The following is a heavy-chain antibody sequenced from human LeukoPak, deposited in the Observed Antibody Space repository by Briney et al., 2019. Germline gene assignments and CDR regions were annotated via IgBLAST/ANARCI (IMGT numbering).Heavy chain of an antibody. J-gene: IGHJ4*02. CDR3: ARLWDDYGDYRTSYFDY. CDR1: GGSISSYY. V-gene: IGHV4-4*09. CDR2: IYTSGST. Sequence: SETLSLTCTVSGGSISSYYWSWIRQPPGKGLEWIGYIYTSGSTNYNPSLKSRVTISVDTSKNQFSLKLSSVTAADTAVYYCARLWDDYGDYRTSYFDYWGQGTLVTVSS. D-gene: IGHD4-17*01.